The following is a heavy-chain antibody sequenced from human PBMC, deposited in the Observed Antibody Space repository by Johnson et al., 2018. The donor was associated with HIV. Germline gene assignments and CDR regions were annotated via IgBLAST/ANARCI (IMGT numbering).Heavy chain of an antibody. D-gene: IGHD1-26*01. Sequence: QVQLVESGGGVVQPGRSLRLSCAASGFTFSSYGMHWVRQAPGKGLEWVSGIYWNGVRTGYGDSVKGRFTISRDNSKNTLYLQMNSLRVEDTAVYYCARDPGGSLGAFDIWGQGTKVTVSS. J-gene: IGHJ3*02. CDR2: IYWNGVRT. V-gene: IGHV3-NL1*01. CDR1: GFTFSSYG. CDR3: ARDPGGSLGAFDI.